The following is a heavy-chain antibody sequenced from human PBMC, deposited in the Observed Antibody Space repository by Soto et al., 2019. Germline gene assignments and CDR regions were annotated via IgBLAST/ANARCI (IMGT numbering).Heavy chain of an antibody. J-gene: IGHJ6*02. CDR1: GGTFSSYA. V-gene: IGHV1-69*13. Sequence: SVKVSCKASGGTFSSYAISWVRQAPGQGLEWMGGIIPIFGTANYAQKFQGRVTITADESTSTAYMELSSLRSEDTAVYYCARSYQTTLHHGYYYYGMDVWGQGTTVTVSS. D-gene: IGHD1-1*01. CDR3: ARSYQTTLHHGYYYYGMDV. CDR2: IIPIFGTA.